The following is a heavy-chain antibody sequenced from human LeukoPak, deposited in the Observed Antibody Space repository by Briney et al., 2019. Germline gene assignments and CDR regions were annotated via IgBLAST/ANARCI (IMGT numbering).Heavy chain of an antibody. CDR3: AREGTGRYYYYYYMDV. V-gene: IGHV3-48*03. Sequence: GGSLRLSCAASGFTFSSYEMNWVRQAPGKGLEWVSYISSSGGTIYYADSVKGRFTISRDNAKNSLYLQMNSLRAEDTAIYYCAREGTGRYYYYYYMDVWGKGTTVTIS. CDR2: ISSSGGTI. J-gene: IGHJ6*03. D-gene: IGHD1-1*01. CDR1: GFTFSSYE.